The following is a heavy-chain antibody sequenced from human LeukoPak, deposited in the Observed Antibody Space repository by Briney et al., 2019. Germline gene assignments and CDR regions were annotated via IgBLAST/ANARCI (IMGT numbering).Heavy chain of an antibody. D-gene: IGHD3-22*01. V-gene: IGHV1-2*02. CDR2: INPNSGGT. CDR1: GYTFTGYF. J-gene: IGHJ4*02. CDR3: ARVLDRIDYHDSSGYYYD. Sequence: ASVKVSCKASGYTFTGYFIHWVRQAPGQGLEWMGWINPNSGGTHYAQKFQGRVTMTRDTSIRTAYMELSRLRSDDTAVYYCARVLDRIDYHDSSGYYYDWGQGTLVTVSS.